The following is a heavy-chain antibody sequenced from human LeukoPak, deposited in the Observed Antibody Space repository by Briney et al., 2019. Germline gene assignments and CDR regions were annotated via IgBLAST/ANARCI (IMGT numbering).Heavy chain of an antibody. CDR2: IYTSGST. D-gene: IGHD3-22*01. CDR3: ARFSEYYHSSVHYLDY. Sequence: SETLSLTCTVSGGSISSYYWSWIRQPAGKGLEWIGRIYTSGSTNYNPSLKSRVTMSVDTSRNQFFLRLSSVTAADTAVYYCARFSEYYHSSVHYLDYWGQGTLVSVSS. J-gene: IGHJ4*02. V-gene: IGHV4-4*07. CDR1: GGSISSYY.